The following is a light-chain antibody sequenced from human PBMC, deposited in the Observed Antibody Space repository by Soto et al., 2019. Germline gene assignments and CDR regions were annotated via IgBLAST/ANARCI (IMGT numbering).Light chain of an antibody. CDR3: HRRSNWPP. Sequence: ESVLTQSPGTLSLSPGETATFSCRASQRASSSYLAWYQQKPGQAPRLLIYHTSNRATGIPARFSGSGSGTDFTLTISSLEREDFAVSYCHRRSNWPPFGPGTKVDIK. CDR2: HTS. V-gene: IGKV3-11*01. J-gene: IGKJ3*01. CDR1: QRASSSY.